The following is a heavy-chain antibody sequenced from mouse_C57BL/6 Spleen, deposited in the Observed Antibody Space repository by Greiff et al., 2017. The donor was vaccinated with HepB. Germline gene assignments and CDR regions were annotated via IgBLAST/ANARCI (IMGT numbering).Heavy chain of an antibody. CDR1: GYTFTDYY. CDR2: IYPGSGNT. J-gene: IGHJ3*01. Sequence: QVTLKESGAELVRPGASVKLSCKASGYTFTDYYINWVKQRPGQGLEWIARIYPGSGNTYYNEKFKGKAALTAEKSSSTAYMQLSSLTSEDSAVYFCARGESGSFAYWGQGTLVTVSA. D-gene: IGHD4-1*01. V-gene: IGHV1-76*01. CDR3: ARGESGSFAY.